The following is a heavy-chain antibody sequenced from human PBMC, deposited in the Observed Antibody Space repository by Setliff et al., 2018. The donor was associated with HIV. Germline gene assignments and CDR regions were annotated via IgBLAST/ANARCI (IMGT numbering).Heavy chain of an antibody. D-gene: IGHD3-10*01. J-gene: IGHJ4*02. CDR3: ARGVAINYYGSGSYLGH. CDR2: IATYNGNT. CDR1: GYTFNSYG. V-gene: IGHV1-18*01. Sequence: ASVKVSCKASGYTFNSYGISWVRQAPGQGPEWVGWIATYNGNTNYAQRLQGRVTLTTDTSTSTAYMELRSLRFDDTAVYFCARGVAINYYGSGSYLGHWGQGTLVTVS.